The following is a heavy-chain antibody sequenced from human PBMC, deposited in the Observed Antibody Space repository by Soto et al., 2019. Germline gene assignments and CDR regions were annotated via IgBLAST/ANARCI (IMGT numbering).Heavy chain of an antibody. CDR3: ASRDPGTSVDY. CDR2: IHGTGST. V-gene: IGHV4-4*02. D-gene: IGHD1-7*01. J-gene: IGHJ4*02. Sequence: SETLCRTGAVSGSSLTSNNWWTWVRQPPGQRLEWNGEIHGTGSTNYNPSLKSRATTSLDKSENPFSLKVTSLPDADTAVYYCASRDPGTSVDYWGQGTLVTVSS. CDR1: GSSLTSNNW.